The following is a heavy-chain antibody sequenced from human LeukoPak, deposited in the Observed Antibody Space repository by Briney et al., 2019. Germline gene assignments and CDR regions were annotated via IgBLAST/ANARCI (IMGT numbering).Heavy chain of an antibody. CDR1: GFTFSNYW. V-gene: IGHV3-7*01. D-gene: IGHD1-26*01. Sequence: GGSLRLSCAVSGFTFSNYWMSWVRQAPGKGLEWVAHIKQDESEKYYVDSVKGRYTISRDNAKNSLYLQMNSLRAEDTAIYYCARDKIVGASKFDYWGQGTLVTVSS. CDR2: IKQDESEK. CDR3: ARDKIVGASKFDY. J-gene: IGHJ4*02.